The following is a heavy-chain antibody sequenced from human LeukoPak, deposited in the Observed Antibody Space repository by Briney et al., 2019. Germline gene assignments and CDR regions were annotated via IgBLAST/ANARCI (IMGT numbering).Heavy chain of an antibody. CDR1: GFTFSSYG. D-gene: IGHD3-16*01. J-gene: IGHJ6*03. CDR2: IRYDGSNK. Sequence: GGSLRLSCAASGFTFSSYGMHWVRQAPGKGLEWVAFIRYDGSNKYYADSVKSRFTISRDNSKNTLYLQMNSLRAEDTAVYYCAKFGSDYYYYYMDVWGKGTTVTVFS. V-gene: IGHV3-30*02. CDR3: AKFGSDYYYYYMDV.